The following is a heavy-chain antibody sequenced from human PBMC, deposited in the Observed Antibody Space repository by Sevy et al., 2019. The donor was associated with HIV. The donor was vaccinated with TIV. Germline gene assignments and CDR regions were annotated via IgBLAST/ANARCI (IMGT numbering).Heavy chain of an antibody. CDR2: IKSKTDGGTI. J-gene: IGHJ6*02. CDR1: GFTFSSAW. V-gene: IGHV3-15*01. CDR3: ITDPGYRGYDEEVINYYYYGMDV. D-gene: IGHD5-12*01. Sequence: GGSLRLSCAASGFTFSSAWMSWVRLAPGKGLEWVGRIKSKTDGGTIDYAAPVKGKFTISREDSKNTLYLQMNSLKIEDTAVYYCITDPGYRGYDEEVINYYYYGMDVWGQGTTVTVSS.